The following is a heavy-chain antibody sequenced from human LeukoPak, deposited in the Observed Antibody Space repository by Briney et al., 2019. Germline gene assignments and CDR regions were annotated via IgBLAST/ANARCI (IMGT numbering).Heavy chain of an antibody. Sequence: SQTLSFTCAISGDSVSSNSATWNWIRQSPSRGLEWLGRTYYRPKWSNDYAVYVRSRITINPDTSKNQFSLQLDSVTPEDTAVYYCARDPGTVVTLNFDYWGQGTLVTVSS. J-gene: IGHJ4*02. CDR3: ARDPGTVVTLNFDY. CDR2: TYYRPKWSN. CDR1: GDSVSSNSAT. D-gene: IGHD4-23*01. V-gene: IGHV6-1*01.